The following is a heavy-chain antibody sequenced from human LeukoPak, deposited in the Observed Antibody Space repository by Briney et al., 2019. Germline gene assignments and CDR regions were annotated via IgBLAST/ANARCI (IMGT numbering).Heavy chain of an antibody. Sequence: AGSLRLSCAASGFTVTSKYMSWVRQAPGKGLEWVSVINSGGSTYYADSLKGRFSISRDNSKNTLYLQMNNLRAEDTAVYYCARLEFGELFLDYWGQGTLVTVSS. D-gene: IGHD3-10*01. CDR2: INSGGST. J-gene: IGHJ4*02. CDR3: ARLEFGELFLDY. V-gene: IGHV3-53*01. CDR1: GFTVTSKY.